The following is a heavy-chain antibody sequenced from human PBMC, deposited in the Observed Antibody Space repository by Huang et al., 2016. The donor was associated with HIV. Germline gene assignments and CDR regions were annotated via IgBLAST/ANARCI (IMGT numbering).Heavy chain of an antibody. CDR1: GFVFSSYA. V-gene: IGHV3-30-3*01. CDR2: ISTDGSNK. CDR3: ARTGSYYYGSGSYHFGDY. D-gene: IGHD3-10*01. J-gene: IGHJ4*02. Sequence: QVQLVESGGGVVQPGRSLRLSCAASGFVFSSYAMHWVRQGPGEGLVWLAVISTDGSNKNYAHSVKGRFTISRENSKGTVYLQMNSLRPEDTAVYSCARTGSYYYGSGSYHFGDYWGQGTLVTVSS.